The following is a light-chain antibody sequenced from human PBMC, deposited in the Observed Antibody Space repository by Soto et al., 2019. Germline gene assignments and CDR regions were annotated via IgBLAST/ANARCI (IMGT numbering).Light chain of an antibody. J-gene: IGKJ4*01. CDR2: DAS. V-gene: IGKV1-33*01. CDR1: QDISNY. CDR3: QQYDKLPPVGSSLT. Sequence: DIQMTQSPSSLSASVGDRVTITCQASQDISNYLNWYQQKPGKAPKLLIYDASNLETGVPSRFSGSGSGTDFTFTISSLQPEDIATYYCQQYDKLPPVGSSLTFGGGTKVEIK.